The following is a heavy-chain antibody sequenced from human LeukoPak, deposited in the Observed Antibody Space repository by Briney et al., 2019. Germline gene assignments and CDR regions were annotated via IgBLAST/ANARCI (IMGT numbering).Heavy chain of an antibody. J-gene: IGHJ3*02. D-gene: IGHD3-22*01. Sequence: ASVKVSCKASGYTFSNYGIIWVRQAPGQGLEWMGWVSAYNGDTSYVQKFQRRVTMTTDTSTSTGYMELRSLRSDDTAVYYCATGPKYYYDSSGYYGIWGQGTMVTVSS. CDR3: ATGPKYYYDSSGYYGI. CDR2: VSAYNGDT. V-gene: IGHV1-18*01. CDR1: GYTFSNYG.